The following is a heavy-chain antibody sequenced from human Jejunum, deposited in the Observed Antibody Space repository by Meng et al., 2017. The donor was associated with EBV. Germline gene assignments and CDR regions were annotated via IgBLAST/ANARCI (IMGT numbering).Heavy chain of an antibody. CDR3: AKLLKY. J-gene: IGHJ4*02. V-gene: IGHV3-23*01. Sequence: EWQVLVSGGGLVQPGGSLRLSGAASGFTFSSYSMSWVRQAPGKGLEWVSTVSGSGGNTYYADSVKGRFTISRDISKNTLYLQMNSLTDEDTAIYYCAKLLKYWGQGTLVTVSS. CDR1: GFTFSSYS. CDR2: VSGSGGNT.